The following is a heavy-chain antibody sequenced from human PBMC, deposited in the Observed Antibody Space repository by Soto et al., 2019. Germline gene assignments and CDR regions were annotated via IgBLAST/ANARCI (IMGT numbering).Heavy chain of an antibody. CDR3: AKGTRHIWGSFDY. CDR1: GFTFDDYA. D-gene: IGHD3-16*01. Sequence: ESGGGLVQPGRSLRLSCAASGFTFDDYAMHWVRQAPGKGLEWVSGISWNSGSIGYADSVKGRFTISRDNAKNSLYLQMNSLRAEDTALYYCAKGTRHIWGSFDYWGQGTLVTVSS. V-gene: IGHV3-9*01. J-gene: IGHJ4*02. CDR2: ISWNSGSI.